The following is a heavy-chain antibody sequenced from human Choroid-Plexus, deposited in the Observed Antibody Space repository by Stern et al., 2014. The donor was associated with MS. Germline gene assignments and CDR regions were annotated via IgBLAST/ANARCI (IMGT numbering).Heavy chain of an antibody. CDR2: VSYDGSNK. CDR1: GFTLGSCA. Sequence: QVQPVQSGGGVVQPGRPLRLSCVASGFTLGSCAMHWVRQAPGKGLEWVAGVSYDGSNKYYADSVKGRFTISRDNSQNTLYMQMSSLRPEDTAVYYCAKDRQYLTYFFDHWGQGSLVTVSS. CDR3: AKDRQYLTYFFDH. V-gene: IGHV3-30*18. D-gene: IGHD2/OR15-2a*01. J-gene: IGHJ5*02.